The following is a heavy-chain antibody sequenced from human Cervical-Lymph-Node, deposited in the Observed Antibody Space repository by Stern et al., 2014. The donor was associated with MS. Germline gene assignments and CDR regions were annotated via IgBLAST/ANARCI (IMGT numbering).Heavy chain of an antibody. V-gene: IGHV3-30*01. CDR3: ARDACSWFKDRDYFVY. J-gene: IGHJ4*02. CDR2: ISDDGRNK. CDR1: GFTFSGCA. D-gene: IGHD6-13*01. Sequence: VQLVESGGGVVQPGRSLRLSCAASGFTFSGCAMPWVRQAPGKRLERVAVISDDGRNKYYADSEKGRFTISRDNSKNTLYLQMNSLRPEDTAVYYCARDACSWFKDRDYFVYWGQGTLVTVSS.